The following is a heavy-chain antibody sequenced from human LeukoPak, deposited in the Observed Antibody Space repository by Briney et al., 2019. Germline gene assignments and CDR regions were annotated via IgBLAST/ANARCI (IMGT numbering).Heavy chain of an antibody. CDR1: GFTFSSYS. Sequence: KSGGSLRLSCAASGFTFSSYSMHWVRQAPGKGLEWVSCISTSSSYIYYADSVKGRFTISRDNARNSLYLQMHSLRAEDTAPYYCARVQWLATGYYFDYWGQGTLVTVSS. J-gene: IGHJ4*02. CDR2: ISTSSSYI. CDR3: ARVQWLATGYYFDY. V-gene: IGHV3-21*01. D-gene: IGHD6-19*01.